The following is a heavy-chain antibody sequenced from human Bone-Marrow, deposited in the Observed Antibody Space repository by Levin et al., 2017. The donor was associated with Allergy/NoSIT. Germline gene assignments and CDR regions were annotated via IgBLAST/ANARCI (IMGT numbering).Heavy chain of an antibody. J-gene: IGHJ5*02. CDR2: IYNSGTT. Sequence: GGSLRLSCAISGFNVSENYLNWVRQSPGKGLAWVSVIYNSGTTYYADAVKGRFSISRDESRNMLYLQMDSLKAEDTAVYYCQVGFWFDPRGQGTLVTVAS. V-gene: IGHV3-53*01. CDR3: QVGFWFDP. CDR1: GFNVSENY.